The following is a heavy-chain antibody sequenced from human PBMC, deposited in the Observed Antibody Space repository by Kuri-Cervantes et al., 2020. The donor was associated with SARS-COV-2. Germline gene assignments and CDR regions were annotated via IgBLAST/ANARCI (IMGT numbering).Heavy chain of an antibody. CDR1: GLTFSSSW. CDR3: ASERAGPRGGFDS. Sequence: GESLKISCEASGLTFSSSWMSWVRQAPGKGLEWVANIKHDGSETHYVDSAKGRFTTSRDNAKNLLYLQMNSLRADDTAVYYCASERAGPRGGFDSWGPGTLVTVSS. D-gene: IGHD2-15*01. V-gene: IGHV3-7*01. J-gene: IGHJ4*02. CDR2: IKHDGSET.